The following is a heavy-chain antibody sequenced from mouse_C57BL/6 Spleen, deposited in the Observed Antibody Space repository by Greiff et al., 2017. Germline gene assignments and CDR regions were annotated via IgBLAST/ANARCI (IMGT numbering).Heavy chain of an antibody. CDR3: ARFHDGYYLYYAMDY. Sequence: QVQLPQSGAELVRPGALVKVFCKGSGYAFTNFLIEGVKQRPGQGLEWIGVINPGSGGTNYNEKCKGKATLTADKSSSTAYMQLSSLTSEDSAVYFCARFHDGYYLYYAMDYWGQGTSVTVSS. J-gene: IGHJ4*01. V-gene: IGHV1-54*01. CDR1: GYAFTNFL. D-gene: IGHD2-3*01. CDR2: INPGSGGT.